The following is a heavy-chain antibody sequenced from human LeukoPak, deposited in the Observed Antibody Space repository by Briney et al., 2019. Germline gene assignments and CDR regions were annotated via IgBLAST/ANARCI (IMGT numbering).Heavy chain of an antibody. CDR3: ARRRDIVVVVAARNWFDP. D-gene: IGHD2-15*01. V-gene: IGHV4-4*02. CDR1: GGSISSSNW. Sequence: SETLSLTCAVSGGSISSSNWWSWVRQPPGKGLEWIGEINHSGSTNYNPSLKSRVTISVDTSKNQFSLKLSSVTAADTAVYYCARRRDIVVVVAARNWFDPWGQGTLVTVSS. CDR2: INHSGST. J-gene: IGHJ5*02.